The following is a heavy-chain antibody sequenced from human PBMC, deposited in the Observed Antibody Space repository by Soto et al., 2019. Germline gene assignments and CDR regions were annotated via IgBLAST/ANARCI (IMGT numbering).Heavy chain of an antibody. CDR1: GFSFSGYF. J-gene: IGHJ5*02. V-gene: IGHV1-46*01. Sequence: SVNVSCKASGFSFSGYFMHWVRQAPGQGLEWMGIINPSGDSRNYAQKFQGRVTITRDTSTSTVYMDLSSLRYEDTAVYYCARGGYCSGGSCYVSWFDPWGQGAMVTVYS. CDR3: ARGGYCSGGSCYVSWFDP. D-gene: IGHD2-15*01. CDR2: INPSGDSR.